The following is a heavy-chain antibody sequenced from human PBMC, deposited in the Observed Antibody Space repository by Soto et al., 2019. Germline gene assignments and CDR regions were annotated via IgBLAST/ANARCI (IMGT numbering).Heavy chain of an antibody. D-gene: IGHD1-1*01. Sequence: QVQLQESGPGLVKPSETLSLTCTVSGASISGFYWSWIRNSAGKGLEWIGRIYATGTTDYNPSLKSRVMMSVATSKKQFSLKLGSVTAADTAVYYCVRDGTKTLRDWFDPWGQGISVTVSS. J-gene: IGHJ5*02. V-gene: IGHV4-4*07. CDR3: VRDGTKTLRDWFDP. CDR1: GASISGFY. CDR2: IYATGTT.